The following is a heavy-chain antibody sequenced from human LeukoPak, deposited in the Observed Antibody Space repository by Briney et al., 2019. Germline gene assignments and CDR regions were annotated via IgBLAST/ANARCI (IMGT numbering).Heavy chain of an antibody. J-gene: IGHJ4*02. CDR1: GGSISSHNW. CDR2: INHSGST. CDR3: AKSFRGYFDY. Sequence: PSETLSLTCAVSGGSISSHNWWSWVRQPPGKGLEWIGEINHSGSTNYNPSLKSRVTISVDTSKNQFSLKLSSVTAADTAVYYCAKSFRGYFDYWGQGTLVTVSS. D-gene: IGHD3-10*01. V-gene: IGHV4-4*02.